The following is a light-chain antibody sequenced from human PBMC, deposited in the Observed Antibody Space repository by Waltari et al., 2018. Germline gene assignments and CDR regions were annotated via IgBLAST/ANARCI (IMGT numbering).Light chain of an antibody. J-gene: IGKJ1*01. CDR2: GAT. V-gene: IGKV3-20*01. Sequence: EIVLTQYPGTLSLSLGERAPVSCRASQSVSRALAWYQQNPGQAPRLLIYGATTRATGIPDRFSGSGSGTDFSLTISRLEPDDFAVYYCQHYLRLPVTFGQGTTVEI. CDR3: QHYLRLPVT. CDR1: QSVSRA.